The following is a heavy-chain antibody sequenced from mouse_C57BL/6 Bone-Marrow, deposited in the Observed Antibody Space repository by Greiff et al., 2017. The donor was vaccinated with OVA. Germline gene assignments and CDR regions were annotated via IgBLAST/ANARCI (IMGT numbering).Heavy chain of an antibody. V-gene: IGHV14-4*01. CDR2: IDPDNGDT. CDR1: GFNINAAY. J-gene: IGHJ1*03. D-gene: IGHD2-1*01. CDR3: TTPPYGNCYWYFDV. Sequence: VQLQQSGAALVRPWPSVQLSCPSSGFNINAAYMPLLQLRHEQGLVLIWWIDPDNGDTDYASKFQGKATITADTSSNTAYLQLSSLTSEDTAVYYCTTPPYGNCYWYFDVWGTGTTVTVSS.